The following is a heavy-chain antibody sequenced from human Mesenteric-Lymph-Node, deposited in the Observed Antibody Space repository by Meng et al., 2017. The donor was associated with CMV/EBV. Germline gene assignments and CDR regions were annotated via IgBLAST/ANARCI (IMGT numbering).Heavy chain of an antibody. J-gene: IGHJ4*02. D-gene: IGHD4-23*01. CDR2: IHPNGGTT. CDR1: GYSFTAYC. CDR3: ARGDTVVTPDY. Sequence: ASVKVSCKASGYSFTAYCIHWIRQSPGQGLEWVGWIHPNGGTTNYAHNFQGRVTMTRDTSITTVYRELSSLRSDDTALYYCARGDTVVTPDYWGPGTLVTVSS. V-gene: IGHV1-2*02.